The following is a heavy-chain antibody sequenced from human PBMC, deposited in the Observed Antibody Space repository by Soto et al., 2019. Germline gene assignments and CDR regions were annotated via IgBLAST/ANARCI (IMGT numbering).Heavy chain of an antibody. CDR3: ARGGTMVRGVFFDY. Sequence: SETLSLTCAVSGGSISSGGYSWSWIRQPPGKGLEWIGYIYHSGSTYYNPSLKSRVTISVDRSKNQFSLKLSSVTAADTAVYYCARGGTMVRGVFFDYWGQGTLVTVSS. CDR1: GGSISSGGYS. V-gene: IGHV4-30-2*01. J-gene: IGHJ4*02. CDR2: IYHSGST. D-gene: IGHD3-10*01.